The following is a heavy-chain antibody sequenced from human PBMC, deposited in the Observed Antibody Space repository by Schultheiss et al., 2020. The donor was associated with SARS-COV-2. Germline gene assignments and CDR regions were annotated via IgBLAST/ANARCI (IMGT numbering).Heavy chain of an antibody. V-gene: IGHV4-31*03. CDR1: GGSISSSSYY. D-gene: IGHD3-22*01. CDR3: ARESRDSSGYYLIDY. Sequence: SETLSLTCTVSGGSISSSSYYWSWIRQHPGKGLEWIGYIYYSGSTYYNPSLKSRVTISVDTSKNQFSLKLSSVTAADTAVYYCARESRDSSGYYLIDYWGQGTLVTVSS. J-gene: IGHJ4*02. CDR2: IYYSGST.